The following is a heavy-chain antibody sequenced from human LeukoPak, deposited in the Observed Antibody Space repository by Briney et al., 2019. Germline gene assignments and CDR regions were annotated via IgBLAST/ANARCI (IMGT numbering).Heavy chain of an antibody. CDR3: ARDLLAAAGTDLVGAFDI. CDR2: IYYSGST. V-gene: IGHV4-61*01. D-gene: IGHD6-13*01. J-gene: IGHJ3*02. Sequence: SETLSLTCTVSGGSISSSSYYWGWIRQPPGKGLEWIGYIYYSGSTNYNPSLKSRVTISVDTSKNQFSLKLSSVTAADTAVYYCARDLLAAAGTDLVGAFDIWGQGTMVTVSS. CDR1: GGSISSSSYY.